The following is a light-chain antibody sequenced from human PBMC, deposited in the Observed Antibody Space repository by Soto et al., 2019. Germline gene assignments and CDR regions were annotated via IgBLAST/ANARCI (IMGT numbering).Light chain of an antibody. CDR2: GAS. J-gene: IGKJ1*01. CDR1: QSVGTN. Sequence: EIVMTQSPATLSVSPGERVTLSCRASQSVGTNLAWYQQKPGQAPRLLIHGASTRATGIPARFSGSGSGTEFTLTISSLQYEDFAVYYCQEYNSWPSFGQGTKVDIK. V-gene: IGKV3-15*01. CDR3: QEYNSWPS.